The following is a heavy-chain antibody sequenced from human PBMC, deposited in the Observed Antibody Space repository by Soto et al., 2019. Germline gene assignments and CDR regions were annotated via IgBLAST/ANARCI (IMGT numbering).Heavy chain of an antibody. D-gene: IGHD3-10*01. Sequence: SETLSLTCIVSGGSITRRSSYWAWLRQPPGKGLEWVGTFYDGNTYHNPSLRSRITIAVDTSKNQFSLKLSSVAAADTAFYYCATTRGLAVGGSFDYWGQGMLVTVSS. CDR2: FYDGNT. J-gene: IGHJ4*02. CDR1: GGSITRRSSY. V-gene: IGHV4-39*01. CDR3: ATTRGLAVGGSFDY.